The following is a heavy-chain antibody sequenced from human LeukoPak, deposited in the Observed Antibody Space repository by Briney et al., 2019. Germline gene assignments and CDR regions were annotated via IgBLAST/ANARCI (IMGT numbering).Heavy chain of an antibody. J-gene: IGHJ4*02. D-gene: IGHD3-16*01. CDR3: AREAKTIGGLYFNY. V-gene: IGHV1-18*01. CDR1: GYTFTSYG. CDR2: ISAYNGNT. Sequence: GASVKVSCKASGYTFTSYGISWVRQAPGQGLEWMGWISAYNGNTNYAQKLQGRVTMTTDTSTSAAYMELRSLRSDDTAVYYCAREAKTIGGLYFNYWGQGTLVTVSS.